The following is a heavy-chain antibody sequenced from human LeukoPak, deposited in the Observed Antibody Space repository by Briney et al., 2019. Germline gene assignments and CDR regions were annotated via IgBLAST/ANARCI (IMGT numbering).Heavy chain of an antibody. Sequence: GGSLRLSCVASGFTFSSYWMSWVRQAPGKGLEWVANIKQDGSEKYYVDSVKGRFTISRDNAKNSLYLQMNSLRAEDTAVYYCAKRGYCSGGSCFNYYGMDVWGQGTTVTVSS. V-gene: IGHV3-7*03. CDR2: IKQDGSEK. CDR1: GFTFSSYW. J-gene: IGHJ6*02. D-gene: IGHD2-15*01. CDR3: AKRGYCSGGSCFNYYGMDV.